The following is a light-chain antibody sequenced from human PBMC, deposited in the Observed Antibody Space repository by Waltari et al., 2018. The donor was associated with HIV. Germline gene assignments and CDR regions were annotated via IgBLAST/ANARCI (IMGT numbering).Light chain of an antibody. CDR3: QQYGSSPDT. J-gene: IGKJ4*01. Sequence: EIVLTQSPGTLSLSPGERATLSCRASQSVSSSYLAWYQQKPGQAHRLLIYGASSRATGIPDRFSGSGSGTDFTLTISRLEPEDFAVYYCQQYGSSPDTFGGGTKVEIK. CDR2: GAS. CDR1: QSVSSSY. V-gene: IGKV3-20*01.